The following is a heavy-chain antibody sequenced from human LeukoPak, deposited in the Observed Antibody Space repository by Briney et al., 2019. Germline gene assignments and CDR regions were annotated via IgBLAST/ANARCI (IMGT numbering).Heavy chain of an antibody. V-gene: IGHV3-48*04. CDR3: ASSSSSRGRDV. CDR2: VSSGSSTI. CDR1: GLTFSSYS. D-gene: IGHD6-6*01. J-gene: IGHJ6*04. Sequence: GGSLRLSCAATGLTFSSYSVNWVRDAPGKGVGWVSYVSSGSSTILYEDSVKGRFTISRDNAKNSLYLQMNSLRAEDTAVYYCASSSSSRGRDVWGKGTTVTVAS.